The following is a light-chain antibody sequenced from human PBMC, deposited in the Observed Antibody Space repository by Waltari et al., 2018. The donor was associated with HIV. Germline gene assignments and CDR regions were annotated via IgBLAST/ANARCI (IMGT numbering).Light chain of an antibody. CDR1: SSNIGSNT. J-gene: IGLJ2*01. CDR2: SNN. Sequence: QSVLTQPPSASGTPGQRVTISCSGSSSNIGSNTVNWYQQRPGTAPKLLILSNNQRPSGVPDRFSGSKSGTSASLAISGLQSEDEADYYCAAWDGSLNGHVVFGGGTKLTVL. CDR3: AAWDGSLNGHVV. V-gene: IGLV1-44*01.